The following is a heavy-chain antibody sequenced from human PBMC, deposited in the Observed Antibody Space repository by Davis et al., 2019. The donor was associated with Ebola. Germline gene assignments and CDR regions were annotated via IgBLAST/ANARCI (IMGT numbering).Heavy chain of an antibody. J-gene: IGHJ4*02. Sequence: SGPTLVKPTQTLTLTCTFSGSSLSTSGMCVSWIRQPPGKALEWLALIYWDDDKRYRPSLKSRLTITKDTSKNQVVLTMINMDPVDTATYYCAHRLGRFGEWNFDYWGLGTLVTVSS. V-gene: IGHV2-5*08. CDR2: IYWDDDK. D-gene: IGHD3-10*01. CDR3: AHRLGRFGEWNFDY. CDR1: GSSLSTSGMC.